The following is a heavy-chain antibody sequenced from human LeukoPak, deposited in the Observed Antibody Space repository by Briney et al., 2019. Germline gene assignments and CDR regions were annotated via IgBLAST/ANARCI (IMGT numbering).Heavy chain of an antibody. D-gene: IGHD6-19*01. CDR1: GGSISNYY. Sequence: SETLSLTCTVSGGSISNYYWSWLRQPPGKGLEWIGYVSYSGSTDYNPSLKCRVTISVDTSKNQFSLKLSSVTAADTAVYYCARAVSDISVAGWFDPWGQGTLVTVSS. CDR3: ARAVSDISVAGWFDP. V-gene: IGHV4-59*12. CDR2: VSYSGST. J-gene: IGHJ5*02.